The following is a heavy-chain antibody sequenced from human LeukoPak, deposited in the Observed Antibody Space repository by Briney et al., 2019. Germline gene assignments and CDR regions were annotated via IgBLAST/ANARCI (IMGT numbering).Heavy chain of an antibody. CDR1: GFTFSSYW. CDR2: IKQDGSEK. J-gene: IGHJ4*02. D-gene: IGHD3-22*01. Sequence: GGSLRLSCAASGFTFSSYWMSWVRQAPGKGLEWVANIKQDGSEKYYVDSVKGRFTTSRDNAKNSLYLQMNSLRAEDTAVYYCARTYYYDSSGYYTAWGQGTLVTVSS. V-gene: IGHV3-7*03. CDR3: ARTYYYDSSGYYTA.